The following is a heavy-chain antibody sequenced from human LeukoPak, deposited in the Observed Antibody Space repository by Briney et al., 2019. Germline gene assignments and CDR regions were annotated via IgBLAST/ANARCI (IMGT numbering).Heavy chain of an antibody. CDR3: ALNPDYYGSGSFDY. V-gene: IGHV3-23*01. CDR1: GFTFSSYA. CDR2: ISGSGGST. J-gene: IGHJ4*02. D-gene: IGHD3-10*01. Sequence: GGSLRLSCAASGFTFSSYAMSWVRQAPGKGLEWVSAISGSGGSTYYADSVKGRFTISRDNSKNTLYLQMNSLRVEDTAAYYCALNPDYYGSGSFDYWGQGTLVTVSS.